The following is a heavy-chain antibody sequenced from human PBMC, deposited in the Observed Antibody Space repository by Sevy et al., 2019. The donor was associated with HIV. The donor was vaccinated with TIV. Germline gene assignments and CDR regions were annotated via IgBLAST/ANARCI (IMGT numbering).Heavy chain of an antibody. CDR3: ARVDCGSITCQGRDPFDI. D-gene: IGHD2-2*01. V-gene: IGHV3-7*03. CDR1: TVIFSDHW. Sequence: GGSLRLSCAASTVIFSDHWMTWVRQAPGKGLEWVANINQDGSDRHYVDSGKGRFTISRDNARQSVYLQMNSLRVKDTAVYYCARVDCGSITCQGRDPFDIWGQGTTVTVSS. CDR2: INQDGSDR. J-gene: IGHJ3*02.